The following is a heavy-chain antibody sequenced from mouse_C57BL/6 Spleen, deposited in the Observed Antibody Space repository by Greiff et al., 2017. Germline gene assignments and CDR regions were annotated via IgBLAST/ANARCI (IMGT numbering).Heavy chain of an antibody. CDR1: GYPFPSYW. CDR2: IDPSDSST. J-gene: IGHJ4*01. D-gene: IGHD1-1*01. V-gene: IGHV1-59*01. CDR3: ARLGTTGYYYAMDE. Sequence: QVQLQQPGAELVRPGTSVKLSCKASGYPFPSYWMHWVKQRPGQGLAWIGVIDPSDSSTHYNQKFKGTATLPVDTSSRPAYLQLSSLTSEDSAVYYGARLGTTGYYYAMDEGGQGSS.